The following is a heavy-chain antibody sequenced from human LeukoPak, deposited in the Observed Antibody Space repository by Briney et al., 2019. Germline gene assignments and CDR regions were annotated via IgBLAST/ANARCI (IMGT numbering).Heavy chain of an antibody. D-gene: IGHD2/OR15-2a*01. J-gene: IGHJ4*02. V-gene: IGHV3-74*01. Sequence: GGSLRLSCAASGNYWMHWVRQVPGKGLVWVSHINSDGSWTSYADSVKGRFTISKDNAKNTVYLQMNRLRAEDTAVYYCVSFYETYWGRGTLVTVSS. CDR2: INSDGSWT. CDR1: GNYW. CDR3: VSFYETY.